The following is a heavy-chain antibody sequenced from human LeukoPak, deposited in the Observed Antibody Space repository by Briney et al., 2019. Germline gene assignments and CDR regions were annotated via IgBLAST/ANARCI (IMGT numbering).Heavy chain of an antibody. CDR2: INHSGST. J-gene: IGHJ3*02. CDR3: ARANGETYYDILTGYSQSAFDI. CDR1: GGSFSGYY. V-gene: IGHV4-34*01. D-gene: IGHD3-9*01. Sequence: SETLSLTCAVYGGSFSGYYWSWIRQPPGKGLEWIGEINHSGSTNYNPSLKSRVTISVDTSKNQFSLKLSSVTAADTAVYYCARANGETYYDILTGYSQSAFDIWGQGTMVTVSS.